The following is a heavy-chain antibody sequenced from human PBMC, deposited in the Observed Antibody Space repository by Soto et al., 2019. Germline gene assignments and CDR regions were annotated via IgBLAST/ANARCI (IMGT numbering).Heavy chain of an antibody. CDR3: ARAGPTVTEYYFDS. CDR1: GFPFSTYS. D-gene: IGHD4-17*01. V-gene: IGHV3-21*02. Sequence: EVQLVESGGGLVKPGGSLRLSCAASGFPFSTYSMNWVRQAPGKGLEWVSSVSRTSDYIYYADSVRGRFPLSRDNARNSLFRQMKGLRAEDRAVYYCARAGPTVTEYYFDSWGRGALFPVSS. CDR2: VSRTSDYI. J-gene: IGHJ4*02.